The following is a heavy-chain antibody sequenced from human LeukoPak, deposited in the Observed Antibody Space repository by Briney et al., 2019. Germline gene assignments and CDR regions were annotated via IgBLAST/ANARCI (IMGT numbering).Heavy chain of an antibody. V-gene: IGHV4-30-4*01. CDR2: IYYSGST. CDR3: ARESLTSYYYYGMDV. CDR1: GGSISSGDYY. D-gene: IGHD3-9*01. J-gene: IGHJ6*04. Sequence: SQTLSLTCTVSGGSISSGDYYWSWIRQPPGKGLEWIGYIYYSGSTYYNPSLKSRVTISVDTSKNQFSLKLSSVTAADTAVYYCARESLTSYYYYGMDVWDKGTTVTVSS.